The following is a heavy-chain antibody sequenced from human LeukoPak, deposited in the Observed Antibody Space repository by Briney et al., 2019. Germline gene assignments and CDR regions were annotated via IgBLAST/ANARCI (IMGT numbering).Heavy chain of an antibody. D-gene: IGHD4/OR15-4a*01. J-gene: IGHJ4*02. V-gene: IGHV3-7*04. Sequence: GGSLSLSCAASGFTLSSYWMSWVGQAPGKGREGVANIKQDGSEKYYVDSVKGRFTISRDNAKNSLYLQMNSLRAEDTAVYYCARDTLTENFDYWGQGTLVTVSS. CDR2: IKQDGSEK. CDR3: ARDTLTENFDY. CDR1: GFTLSSYW.